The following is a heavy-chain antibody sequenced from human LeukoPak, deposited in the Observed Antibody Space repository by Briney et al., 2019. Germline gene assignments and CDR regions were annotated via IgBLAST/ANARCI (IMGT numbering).Heavy chain of an antibody. V-gene: IGHV3-30-3*02. D-gene: IGHD6-19*01. J-gene: IGHJ3*02. CDR1: GFPFSNYA. Sequence: GGSLRLSCAASGFPFSNYAMHWVRQSPGKGLEWVAVVSYDGGRKYYADSVKGRFTISRDNSKNTLSLQMNSLRAEDTAVYYCAKQCGGSDWFDAFDIWGQGTMVTVSS. CDR2: VSYDGGRK. CDR3: AKQCGGSDWFDAFDI.